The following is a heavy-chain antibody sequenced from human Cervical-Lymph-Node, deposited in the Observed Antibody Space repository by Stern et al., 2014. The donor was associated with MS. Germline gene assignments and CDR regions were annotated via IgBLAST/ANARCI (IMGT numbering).Heavy chain of an antibody. D-gene: IGHD4-23*01. CDR3: ARTYGGNPMRAAWFDP. V-gene: IGHV2-26*01. CDR2: IFSNDEK. CDR1: GFSLSNARMG. J-gene: IGHJ5*02. Sequence: ESGPVLVKPTETLTLTCTVSGFSLSNARMGVSWIRQPPGKALEXLAQIFSNDEKSYSTSLKSRLPISKDTSKSQVVLTMTNMDPVDTATYYCARTYGGNPMRAAWFDPWGQGTLVTVSS.